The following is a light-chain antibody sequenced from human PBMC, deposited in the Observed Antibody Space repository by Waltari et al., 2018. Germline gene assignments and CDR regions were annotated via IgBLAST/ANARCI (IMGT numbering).Light chain of an antibody. J-gene: IGKJ2*02. CDR2: ETS. V-gene: IGKV1-39*01. CDR1: QTIDY. CDR3: QPNYDTPRT. Sequence: QMTQSPSSLFAPVGDRATITCRASQTIDYLSWYQHKPGEAPKLLIYETSTLQSGVPTRFSGSKFGTTFILTISSLQPEDFATYFCQPNYDTPRTFGQGTKVDIK.